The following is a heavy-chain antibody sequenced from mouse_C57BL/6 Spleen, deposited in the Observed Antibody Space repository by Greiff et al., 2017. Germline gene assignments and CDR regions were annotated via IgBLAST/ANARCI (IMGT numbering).Heavy chain of an antibody. CDR2: IYPGGGYT. Sequence: VQLQESGAELVRPGTSVKMSCKASGYTFTNYWIGWAKQRPGHGLEWIGDIYPGGGYTNYNEKFKGKATLSADKSSSTAYMQFSSLTSEDSAIYYCARGYDSLFGYWGQGTTLTVSS. CDR3: ARGYDSLFGY. D-gene: IGHD2-4*01. CDR1: GYTFTNYW. V-gene: IGHV1-63*01. J-gene: IGHJ2*01.